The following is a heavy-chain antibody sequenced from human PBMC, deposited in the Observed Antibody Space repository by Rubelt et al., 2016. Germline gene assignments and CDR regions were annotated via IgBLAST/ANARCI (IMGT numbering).Heavy chain of an antibody. J-gene: IGHJ5*02. CDR2: IYNHGSA. Sequence: QVQLQESGPRLVQPSETLSLTCTVSGYSISSGYYWGWIRQPPGKGLEWIGSIYNHGSAYYNPSLESRVTLSVDTTKNHFSLKVRSVTAADTALYYCARYANEYGDFRFDPWGQGTLVTVSS. CDR1: GYSISSGYY. D-gene: IGHD4-17*01. CDR3: ARYANEYGDFRFDP. V-gene: IGHV4-38-2*02.